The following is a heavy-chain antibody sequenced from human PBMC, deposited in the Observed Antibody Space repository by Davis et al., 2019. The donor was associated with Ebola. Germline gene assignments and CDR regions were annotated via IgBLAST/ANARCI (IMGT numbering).Heavy chain of an antibody. J-gene: IGHJ6*02. V-gene: IGHV1-18*01. D-gene: IGHD3-3*01. Sequence: ASVKVSCKASGYTFISYGISWVRQAPGQGLEWMGWISAYNGNTNYAQKLQGRVTMTTDTSTSTAYMELRSLRSDDTAVYYCARVQGITIFGVVTPVMDVWGQGTTVTVSS. CDR1: GYTFISYG. CDR3: ARVQGITIFGVVTPVMDV. CDR2: ISAYNGNT.